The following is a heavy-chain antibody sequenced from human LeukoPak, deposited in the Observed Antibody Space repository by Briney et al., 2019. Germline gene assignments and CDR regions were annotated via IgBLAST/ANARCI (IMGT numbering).Heavy chain of an antibody. CDR1: GGSISSGGYY. CDR3: ARSGGFLEWLLPDFPFDY. J-gene: IGHJ4*02. V-gene: IGHV4-31*03. CDR2: IYYSGST. D-gene: IGHD3-3*01. Sequence: SQTLSLTCTVSGGSISSGGYYWSWIRQHPGKGLEWIGYIYYSGSTYYNLSLKSRVTISVDTSKNQLSLKLSSVTAADTAVYYCARSGGFLEWLLPDFPFDYWGQGTLVTVSS.